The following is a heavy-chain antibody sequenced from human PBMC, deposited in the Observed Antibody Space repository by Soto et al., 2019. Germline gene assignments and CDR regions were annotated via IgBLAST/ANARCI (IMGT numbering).Heavy chain of an antibody. Sequence: ASVKVSCKASGYTFTSYAMHWVRQAPGQRLEWMGWINAGIGDTQYSQDFQGRVTITRDTSAGTVYMQLSSLTSEDTAVYYCARDDSGFSGSHYIDYFNYWGQGALVTVSS. CDR3: ARDDSGFSGSHYIDYFNY. D-gene: IGHD1-26*01. CDR1: GYTFTSYA. CDR2: INAGIGDT. J-gene: IGHJ4*02. V-gene: IGHV1-3*01.